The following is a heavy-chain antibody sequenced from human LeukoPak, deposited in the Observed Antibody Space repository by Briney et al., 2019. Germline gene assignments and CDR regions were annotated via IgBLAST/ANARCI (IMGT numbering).Heavy chain of an antibody. Sequence: GGSLRLSCAASGFTFSNYAMHWVRQAPGKGLEWVAVISYDGSNKFYADSVKGRFTISRDNSKNTLHLQMNSLRAEDTAVYYCARSLATSYYYMDVWGKGITVTVSS. D-gene: IGHD5-12*01. CDR1: GFTFSNYA. CDR3: ARSLATSYYYMDV. CDR2: ISYDGSNK. V-gene: IGHV3-30*04. J-gene: IGHJ6*03.